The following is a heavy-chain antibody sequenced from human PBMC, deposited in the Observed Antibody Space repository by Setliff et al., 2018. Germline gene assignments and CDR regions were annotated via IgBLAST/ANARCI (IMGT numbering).Heavy chain of an antibody. Sequence: ASVKVSCKASGDSFTPYGISWVRQAPGQGLEWMGWIGADNYKTNHLERFTGENTKTKYAQKFQGRVTMTRDTSISTAYMELSRLRSDDTAVYYCAKARLYYYGSGSYGYYYYMDVWGKGTTVTVSS. J-gene: IGHJ6*03. D-gene: IGHD3-10*01. CDR3: AKARLYYYGSGSYGYYYYMDV. CDR1: GDSFTPYG. CDR2: IGADN. V-gene: IGHV1-2*02.